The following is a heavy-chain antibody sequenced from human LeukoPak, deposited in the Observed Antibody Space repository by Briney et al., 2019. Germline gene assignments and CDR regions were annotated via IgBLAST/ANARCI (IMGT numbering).Heavy chain of an antibody. D-gene: IGHD6-13*01. CDR2: IYYSGST. V-gene: IGHV4-59*01. J-gene: IGHJ6*03. CDR3: ARGRVSSSSWSSTYYYYFYMDV. Sequence: PSETLSLTCAVYSGSFSAYYWSWIRQPPGKGLEWIGNIYYSGSTNYNPSLNSRVTISRDTSKNHFSLELSSVTAADTAVYFCARGRVSSSSWSSTYYYYFYMDVWGKGTTVTVSS. CDR1: SGSFSAYY.